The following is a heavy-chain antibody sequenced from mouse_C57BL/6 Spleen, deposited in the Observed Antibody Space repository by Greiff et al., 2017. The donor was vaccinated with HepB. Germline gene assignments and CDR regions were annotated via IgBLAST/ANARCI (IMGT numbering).Heavy chain of an antibody. CDR2: IYPGSGST. Sequence: QVHVKQSGAELVKPGASVKMSCKASGYTFTSYWITWVKQRPGQGLEWIGDIYPGSGSTNYNEKFKSKATLTVDTSSSTAYMQLSSLTSEDSAVYYCARFITTGVAGYFDDWGTGTTVTVSS. J-gene: IGHJ1*03. CDR3: ARFITTGVAGYFDD. V-gene: IGHV1-55*01. CDR1: GYTFTSYW. D-gene: IGHD1-1*01.